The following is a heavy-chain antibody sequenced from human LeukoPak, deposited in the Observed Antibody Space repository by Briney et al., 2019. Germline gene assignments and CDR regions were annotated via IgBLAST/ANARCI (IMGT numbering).Heavy chain of an antibody. CDR2: MNPNSGNT. J-gene: IGHJ4*02. V-gene: IGHV1-8*01. D-gene: IGHD3-10*01. CDR3: ARGSSDLWFGELLYHY. Sequence: ASVKVSCKASGYTFTSYDINWVRQGTGQGLEWMGWMNPNSGNTGYAQKFQGRVTMTRNTSISTAYMELSSLRSEDTAVYYCARGSSDLWFGELLYHYWGQGTLVTVSS. CDR1: GYTFTSYD.